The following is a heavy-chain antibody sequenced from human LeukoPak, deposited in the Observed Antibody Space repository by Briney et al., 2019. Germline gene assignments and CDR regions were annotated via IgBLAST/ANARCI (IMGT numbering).Heavy chain of an antibody. CDR2: INRSGST. Sequence: PSETLSLTCAVCGGSFSGYYWSWIRQPPGKGLEWIGEINRSGSTNYNPSLKSRVTISVDTSKNQFSLKLSSVTAADTAVYYCARPYSSSRWEWYFDLWGRGTLVTVSS. J-gene: IGHJ2*01. D-gene: IGHD6-13*01. V-gene: IGHV4-34*01. CDR1: GGSFSGYY. CDR3: ARPYSSSRWEWYFDL.